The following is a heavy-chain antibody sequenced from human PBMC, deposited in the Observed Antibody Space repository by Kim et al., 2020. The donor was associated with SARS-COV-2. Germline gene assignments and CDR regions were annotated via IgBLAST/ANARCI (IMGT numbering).Heavy chain of an antibody. CDR3: ARADSYYDILTGYRGFDY. D-gene: IGHD3-9*01. J-gene: IGHJ4*01. Sequence: VKGRFTISRDNAKNTLYLQMNSLRAEDTAVYYCARADSYYDILTGYRGFDYWGHGTLVTVSS. V-gene: IGHV3-74*01.